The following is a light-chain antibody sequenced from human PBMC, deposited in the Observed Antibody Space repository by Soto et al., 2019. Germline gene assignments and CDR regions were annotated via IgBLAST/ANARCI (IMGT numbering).Light chain of an antibody. Sequence: EIVLTQSPGTLSLSPGERATLSCRASQSVSSYLAWYQQKPDQAPRLLIFATSSGATGIPDRFSGSGSGTDFTLTISGLEPEDFAVYYCQQYAGSPYTFGQGTKLEI. J-gene: IGKJ2*01. CDR3: QQYAGSPYT. CDR1: QSVSSY. V-gene: IGKV3-20*01. CDR2: ATS.